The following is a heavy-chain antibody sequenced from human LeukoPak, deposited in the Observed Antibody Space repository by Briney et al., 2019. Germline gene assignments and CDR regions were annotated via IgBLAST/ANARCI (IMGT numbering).Heavy chain of an antibody. CDR3: ASGYSPFFVDY. J-gene: IGHJ4*02. V-gene: IGHV1-3*01. CDR2: INAGNGNT. CDR1: GYTFTSYA. D-gene: IGHD3-22*01. Sequence: ASVKVSCKASGYTFTSYAMHWVRQAPGQRLEWMGWINAGNGNTKYSQKFQGRVTITADESTSTAYMELSSLRSEDTAVYYCASGYSPFFVDYWGQGTLVTVSS.